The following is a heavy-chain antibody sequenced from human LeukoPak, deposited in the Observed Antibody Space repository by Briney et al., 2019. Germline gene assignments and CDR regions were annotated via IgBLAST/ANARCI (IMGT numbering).Heavy chain of an antibody. CDR1: GFTVSSNY. J-gene: IGHJ4*02. D-gene: IGHD3-9*01. CDR3: ARAPYDILTGYYIYFDY. Sequence: GGSLRLSCAASGFTVSSNYMSWVRQAPGKGLEWVSVIYSGGSTYYADSVKGRFTISRDNSKNTLYLQMNSLRAEDTAVYYRARAPYDILTGYYIYFDYWGQGTLVTVSS. V-gene: IGHV3-53*01. CDR2: IYSGGST.